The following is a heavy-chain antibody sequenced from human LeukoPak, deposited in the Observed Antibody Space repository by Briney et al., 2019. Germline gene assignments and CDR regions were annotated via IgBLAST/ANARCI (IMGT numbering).Heavy chain of an antibody. CDR1: GFTFSSYW. CDR3: AKNGRGYSSDYFDY. D-gene: IGHD5-18*01. CDR2: INSDGSST. J-gene: IGHJ4*02. Sequence: GGSLRLSCAASGFTFSSYWMHWVRQAPGKGLVWVSRINSDGSSTSYADSVKGRFTISRDNAKNTLYLQMNTLRAGDTAVYSCAKNGRGYSSDYFDYWGQGTLVTVSS. V-gene: IGHV3-74*01.